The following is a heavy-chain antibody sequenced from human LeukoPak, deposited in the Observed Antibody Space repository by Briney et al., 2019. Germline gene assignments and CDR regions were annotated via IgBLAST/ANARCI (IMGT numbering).Heavy chain of an antibody. Sequence: GGSLRLSCAASGFTFSSYAMSWVRQAPGKGLDWVSAISGSGGSTHYADSVKGRFTISRDNSKNTLYLQMNSLRAEDTAVYYCAKDPVGYSYGRFGYWGQGTLVTVSS. J-gene: IGHJ4*02. CDR3: AKDPVGYSYGRFGY. CDR1: GFTFSSYA. V-gene: IGHV3-23*01. CDR2: ISGSGGST. D-gene: IGHD5-18*01.